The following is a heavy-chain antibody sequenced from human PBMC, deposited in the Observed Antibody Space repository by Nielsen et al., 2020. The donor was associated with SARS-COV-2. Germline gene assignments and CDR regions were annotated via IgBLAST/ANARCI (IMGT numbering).Heavy chain of an antibody. V-gene: IGHV2-26*01. Sequence: RQAPGKALEWLAHIFSNDEKSYSTSLKSRLTISKDTSKSQVVLTMTNMDPVDTATYYCARISSSWYFGAFDIWGQGTMVTVSS. D-gene: IGHD6-13*01. J-gene: IGHJ3*02. CDR2: IFSNDEK. CDR3: ARISSSWYFGAFDI.